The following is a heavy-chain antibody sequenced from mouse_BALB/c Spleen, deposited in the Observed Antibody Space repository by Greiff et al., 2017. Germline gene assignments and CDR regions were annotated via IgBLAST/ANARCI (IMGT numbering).Heavy chain of an antibody. V-gene: IGHV5-6-5*01. J-gene: IGHJ3*01. CDR1: GFTFSSYA. D-gene: IGHD2-3*01. CDR3: ARYDGYYGFAY. CDR2: ISSGGST. Sequence: EVKLMESGGGLVKPGGSLKLSCAASGFTFSSYAMSWVRQTPEKRLEWVASISSGGSTYYPDSVKGRFTISRDNAKNNLYLQMSSLKSEDTAMYYCARYDGYYGFAYWGQGTLVTVSA.